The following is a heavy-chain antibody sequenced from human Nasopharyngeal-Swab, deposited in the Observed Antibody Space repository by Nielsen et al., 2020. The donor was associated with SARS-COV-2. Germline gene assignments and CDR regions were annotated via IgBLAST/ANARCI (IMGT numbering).Heavy chain of an antibody. V-gene: IGHV3-30-3*01. Sequence: GGSLRLSCAASGFTFSSYAMYWVRHAPGKGLEWVAVISYDGSNKYYADSVKGRFTISRDNSKNTLYLQMNSLRAEDTAVYYWARDYGGNSLAFDIWGQGTMVTVSS. D-gene: IGHD4-23*01. CDR2: ISYDGSNK. CDR3: ARDYGGNSLAFDI. CDR1: GFTFSSYA. J-gene: IGHJ3*02.